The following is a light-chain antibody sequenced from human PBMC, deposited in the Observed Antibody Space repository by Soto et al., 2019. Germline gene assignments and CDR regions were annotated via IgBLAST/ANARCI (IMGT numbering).Light chain of an antibody. CDR1: QSVRSY. CDR3: QQYDNWPPYT. CDR2: DAS. Sequence: EIVMTQSPATLSVSPGERATLSCRASQSVRSYLAWYQQKPGQAPRLLIYDASSRATGIPARFSGSGSGTEFTLTISSLQSEDDAVYYCQQYDNWPPYTVGQGTKVEIK. V-gene: IGKV3-15*01. J-gene: IGKJ2*01.